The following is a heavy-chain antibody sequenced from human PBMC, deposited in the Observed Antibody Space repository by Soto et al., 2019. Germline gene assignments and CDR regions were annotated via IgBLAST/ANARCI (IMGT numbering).Heavy chain of an antibody. CDR3: TRSIITTAGTDAFEL. Sequence: ASVKVSCKASAYTFTSYYVHWVRQAPGQGPEWMGMINPSRGGTDYAQKFQGRVTMTRDTSTTTVYMELSSLRSEDTAIYYCTRSIITTAGTDAFELWGQGTLVTV. D-gene: IGHD6-13*01. J-gene: IGHJ3*01. V-gene: IGHV1-46*03. CDR1: AYTFTSYY. CDR2: INPSRGGT.